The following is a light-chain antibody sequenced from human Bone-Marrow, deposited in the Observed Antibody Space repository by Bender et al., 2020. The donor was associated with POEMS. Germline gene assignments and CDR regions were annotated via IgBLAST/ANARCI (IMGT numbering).Light chain of an antibody. Sequence: QSALTQPPSASGSPGQSVTISCTGTSSDVGRYDYVSWYQQHPGKAPKLLIHEVSNRPSGVPDRFSGSKSGNTASLTVSGLQAEDEAHYYCSSYAGSTIWIFGGGTKLTVL. V-gene: IGLV2-8*01. CDR1: SSDVGRYDY. J-gene: IGLJ2*01. CDR2: EVS. CDR3: SSYAGSTIWI.